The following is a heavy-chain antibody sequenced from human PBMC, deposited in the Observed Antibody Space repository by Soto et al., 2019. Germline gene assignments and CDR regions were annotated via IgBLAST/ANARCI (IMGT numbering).Heavy chain of an antibody. Sequence: QVQLVQSGAEVKKPGSSVKVSCKASGGTFSSYTISWVRQAPGQGLEWMGRIIPILGIANYAQKFQGRVTITADKSTSTAYMELSSLRSEDTAVYYCARERESYCSGGSCYFDYWGQGTLVTVSS. V-gene: IGHV1-69*08. CDR1: GGTFSSYT. J-gene: IGHJ4*02. CDR2: IIPILGIA. CDR3: ARERESYCSGGSCYFDY. D-gene: IGHD2-15*01.